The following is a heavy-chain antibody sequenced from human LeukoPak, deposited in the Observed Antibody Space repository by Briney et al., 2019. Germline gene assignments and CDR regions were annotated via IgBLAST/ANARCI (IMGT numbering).Heavy chain of an antibody. J-gene: IGHJ4*02. CDR3: ASIRGTFGY. CDR1: GFTFNDHF. D-gene: IGHD1-26*01. CDR2: TRNKANSYIT. Sequence: GGSLRLSCAASGFTFNDHFLDWVRQAPGKGLEWVGRTRNKANSYITEYAASVKGRFTISRDDSKNSLYLQMSSLKTDDTAMYYCASIRGTFGYWGQGTLVTVSS. V-gene: IGHV3-72*01.